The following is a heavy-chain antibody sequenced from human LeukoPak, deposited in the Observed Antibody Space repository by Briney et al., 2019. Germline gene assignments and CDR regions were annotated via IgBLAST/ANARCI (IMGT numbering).Heavy chain of an antibody. CDR1: GFIFSSYA. J-gene: IGHJ4*02. CDR2: ISGSGGST. CDR3: AKVMGSGWYNFDY. V-gene: IGHV3-23*01. Sequence: GGSLRLSCAASGFIFSSYAMSWVRQAPGKGLEWVSTISGSGGSTYYADSVKGRLTISTDNSKNTLYLQMNSLRAEDTAVYYCAKVMGSGWYNFDYWGQGTLVTVSS. D-gene: IGHD6-19*01.